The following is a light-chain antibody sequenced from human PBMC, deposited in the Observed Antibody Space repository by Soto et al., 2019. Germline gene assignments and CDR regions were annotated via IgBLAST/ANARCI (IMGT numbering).Light chain of an antibody. CDR2: DAS. J-gene: IGKJ4*01. Sequence: IQMTQSPSSLSASVGDRVAITCQASQDIINYLNWYQQKPGKAPKLLIYDASNLETGVPSRFSGSGSGTDFTFTISSLQPEDIATYYCQQYDNLPLTFGGGTKVDNK. CDR3: QQYDNLPLT. CDR1: QDIINY. V-gene: IGKV1-33*01.